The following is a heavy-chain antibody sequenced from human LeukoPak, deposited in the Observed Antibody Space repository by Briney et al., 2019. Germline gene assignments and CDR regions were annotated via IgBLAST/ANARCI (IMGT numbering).Heavy chain of an antibody. CDR1: GFSFSNYA. CDR2: ISYDGSNK. V-gene: IGHV3-30-3*01. J-gene: IGHJ4*02. Sequence: GGSLRLSCAASGFSFSNYAMHWVRQAPGKGLEWVAVISYDGSNKYYADSVKGRFTISRDNSKNTLYLQMNGLRAEDTAVYYCATEPYCTNGVCYGTDYWGQGTLVTVSS. D-gene: IGHD2-8*01. CDR3: ATEPYCTNGVCYGTDY.